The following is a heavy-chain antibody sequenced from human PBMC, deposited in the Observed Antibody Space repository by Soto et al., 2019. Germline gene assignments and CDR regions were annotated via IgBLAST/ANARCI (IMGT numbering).Heavy chain of an antibody. CDR2: IYHSGST. J-gene: IGHJ4*02. D-gene: IGHD6-13*01. Sequence: QVQLQESGPGLVKPSGTLSLTCAVSGGSISSSNWWSWVRQPPGKGLEWIGEIYHSGSTNYNPSRKTRVTISVDTSKYQFSLTRSAVTAADTAVYYCARAAMGGSSWPFDYWGQGTLVTVSS. CDR3: ARAAMGGSSWPFDY. V-gene: IGHV4-4*02. CDR1: GGSISSSNW.